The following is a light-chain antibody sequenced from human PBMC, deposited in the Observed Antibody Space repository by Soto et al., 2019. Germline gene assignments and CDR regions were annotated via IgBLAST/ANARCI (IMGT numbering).Light chain of an antibody. CDR1: SSDVGTYNL. V-gene: IGLV2-23*01. Sequence: QSALTQPASVSASPGQSITIYCTGTSSDVGTYNLVSWYQQHPNKAPKLMIYEGTKRPSGVSNRFSGSKSGNTASLTISGLQAEDEADYYCSSYARGSTLLFGGGTKLTVL. CDR3: SSYARGSTLL. J-gene: IGLJ2*01. CDR2: EGT.